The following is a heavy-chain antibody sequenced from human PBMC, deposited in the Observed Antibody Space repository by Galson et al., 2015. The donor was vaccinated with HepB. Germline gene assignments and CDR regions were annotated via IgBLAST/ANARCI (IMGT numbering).Heavy chain of an antibody. D-gene: IGHD1-14*01. CDR3: ARPRVPGETRPPEPSDPFDI. CDR2: IFPGDSDS. Sequence: QSGAEVKKPGESLRISCQGSGYIFTNYWIGWVRQMPGKGLEWMGIIFPGDSDSRYSPPFQGPVTMSVDKSINTAYVQWSSLEASDTAMYYCARPRVPGETRPPEPSDPFDIWGQGTMVTVSS. J-gene: IGHJ3*02. CDR1: GYIFTNYW. V-gene: IGHV5-51*01.